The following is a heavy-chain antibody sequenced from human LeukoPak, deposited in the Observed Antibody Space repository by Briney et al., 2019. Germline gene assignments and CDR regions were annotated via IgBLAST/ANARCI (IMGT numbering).Heavy chain of an antibody. CDR2: IKQDGSEK. Sequence: RPGGSLRLSCAASGFTFSSYWMSWVRQAPGKGLEWVANIKQDGSEKYYVDSVKGRFTISRDNAKNSLYLQMNSLRAEDTAVYYCARGPTYYDFWSGPNGGNWFDPWGQGTLVTVSS. CDR3: ARGPTYYDFWSGPNGGNWFDP. D-gene: IGHD3-3*01. J-gene: IGHJ5*02. V-gene: IGHV3-7*01. CDR1: GFTFSSYW.